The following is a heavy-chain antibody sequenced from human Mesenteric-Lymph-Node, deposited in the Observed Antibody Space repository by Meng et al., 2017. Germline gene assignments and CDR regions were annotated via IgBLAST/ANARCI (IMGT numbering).Heavy chain of an antibody. CDR2: IDSDGRNT. V-gene: IGHV3-74*01. CDR1: GFIFSSYW. D-gene: IGHD2-8*01. J-gene: IGHJ4*02. Sequence: EVELVESGGGLVQPGGSLRLSCAASGFIFSSYWMHWFRQSPGKGLVWVSRIDSDGRNTVYADSVKGRFTISRDNAKNTLYLQMNSLRGEDTAVYFCARDPLMYGKTPDSWGQGTLVTVSS. CDR3: ARDPLMYGKTPDS.